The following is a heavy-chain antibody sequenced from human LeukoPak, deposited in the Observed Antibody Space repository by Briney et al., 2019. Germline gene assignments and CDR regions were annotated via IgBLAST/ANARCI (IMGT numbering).Heavy chain of an antibody. Sequence: PGRSLRLSCAASGFTFSSYGMHWVRQAPGKGLEWVAVIWYDGSNKYYADSVKGRFTISRDNSKNTLYLQTNSLRAEDTAVYYCAKVGYGDYYFDYWGQGTLVTVSS. CDR2: IWYDGSNK. J-gene: IGHJ4*02. D-gene: IGHD4-17*01. V-gene: IGHV3-33*06. CDR1: GFTFSSYG. CDR3: AKVGYGDYYFDY.